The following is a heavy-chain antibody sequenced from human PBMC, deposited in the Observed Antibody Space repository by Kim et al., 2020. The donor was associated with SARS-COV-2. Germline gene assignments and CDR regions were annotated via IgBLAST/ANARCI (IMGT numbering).Heavy chain of an antibody. CDR1: GIMFNDYA. CDR2: ISGHDGGT. Sequence: GGSLRLSCASSGIMFNDYAMHWVRQAPGKGLEWVSTISGHDGGTEYADSVKGRFTLSRDNNKNSLYLQMNSLRIEDTGLYYCAKESQPIAVQTPTDTFDIWGQGTMVTVSS. V-gene: IGHV3-43*02. J-gene: IGHJ3*02. CDR3: AKESQPIAVQTPTDTFDI. D-gene: IGHD2-2*01.